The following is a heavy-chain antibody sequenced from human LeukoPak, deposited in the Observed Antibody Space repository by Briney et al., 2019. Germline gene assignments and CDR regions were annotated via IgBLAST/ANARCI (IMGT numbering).Heavy chain of an antibody. V-gene: IGHV4-39*07. CDR1: GGSISSSSYY. CDR2: IYYSGST. CDR3: ARDHGAEYLEPHFDY. J-gene: IGHJ4*02. D-gene: IGHD2-2*02. Sequence: SETLSLTCTVSGGSISSSSYYWGWIRQPPGKGLEWIGSIYYSGSTYYNPSLKSRVTISVDTSKNQFSLKLSSVTAADTAVYYCARDHGAEYLEPHFDYWGQGTLVTVSS.